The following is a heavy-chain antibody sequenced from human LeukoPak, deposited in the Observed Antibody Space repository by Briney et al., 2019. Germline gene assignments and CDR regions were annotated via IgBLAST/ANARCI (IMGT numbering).Heavy chain of an antibody. J-gene: IGHJ6*03. V-gene: IGHV1-69*06. Sequence: SVKVSCKASGYTFTGYYMHWVRQAPGQGLEWMGGIIPIFGTVNYAQKSQGRVTITADKSTSTAYMELSSLRSEDTAVYYCARGADIVATGYYYYYMDVWGKGTTVTVSS. CDR1: GYTFTGYY. CDR3: ARGADIVATGYYYYYMDV. CDR2: IIPIFGTV. D-gene: IGHD5-12*01.